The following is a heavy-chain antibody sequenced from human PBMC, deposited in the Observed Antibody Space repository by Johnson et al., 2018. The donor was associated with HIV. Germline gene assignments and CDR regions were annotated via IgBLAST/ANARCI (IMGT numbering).Heavy chain of an antibody. CDR1: GFSFSNYA. J-gene: IGHJ3*02. Sequence: QMQLVESGGGVVQPGRSLRLSCAASGFSFSNYAMHWVRQAPGKGLEWVAVISYDGSNKYYADSVKGRFTISRDNSKNTLYLQMNSLRAGDSAVYYCARVGGRWMLDAFDIWGQGTVVTVSS. D-gene: IGHD5-12*01. CDR2: ISYDGSNK. CDR3: ARVGGRWMLDAFDI. V-gene: IGHV3-30*04.